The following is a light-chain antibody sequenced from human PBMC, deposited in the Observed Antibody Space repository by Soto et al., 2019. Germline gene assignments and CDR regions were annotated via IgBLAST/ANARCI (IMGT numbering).Light chain of an antibody. J-gene: IGLJ1*01. Sequence: SYELTQPPSVSVSPGQTASITCSGDKLGDKYASWYQQKPGQSPVLVIYQDNKRPSGIPERFSGSNSGNTATLTISGTHTMDEADYYCQAWDSSTAVFGTGTKVTVL. V-gene: IGLV3-1*01. CDR2: QDN. CDR3: QAWDSSTAV. CDR1: KLGDKY.